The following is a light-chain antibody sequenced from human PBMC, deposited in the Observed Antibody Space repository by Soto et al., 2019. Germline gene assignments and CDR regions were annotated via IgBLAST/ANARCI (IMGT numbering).Light chain of an antibody. CDR1: QAISNS. V-gene: IGKV1-27*01. J-gene: IGKJ1*01. CDR2: AAS. Sequence: DLQMTQSPSSLSASVGEKVTITCRASQAISNSLAWYHQRPGEAPKLLVYAASTLQTGVSSRFSGGGSGTHFTLTIDSLQSGDVGAYYCQKCDSAPRTFGRGTTVEI. CDR3: QKCDSAPRT.